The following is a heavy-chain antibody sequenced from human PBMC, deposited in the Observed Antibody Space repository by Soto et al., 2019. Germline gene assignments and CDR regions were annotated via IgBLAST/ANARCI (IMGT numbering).Heavy chain of an antibody. D-gene: IGHD3-10*01. CDR3: ARGHGSGLDWFDP. CDR1: GGSISSGDYY. J-gene: IGHJ5*02. V-gene: IGHV4-30-4*01. Sequence: SETLSLTCTVSGGSISSGDYYWSWIRQPPGKGLEWIGYIYYSGSTYYNPSLKSRVTISVDTSKNQFSLKLSSVTAADTAVYYCARGHGSGLDWFDPWGQGTLVTVSS. CDR2: IYYSGST.